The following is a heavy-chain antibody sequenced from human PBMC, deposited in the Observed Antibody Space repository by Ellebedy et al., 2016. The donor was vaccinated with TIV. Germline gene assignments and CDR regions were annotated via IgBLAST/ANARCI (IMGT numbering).Heavy chain of an antibody. D-gene: IGHD4-11*01. Sequence: GESLKISCSASEFNFDDYDIIWVRQAPGKGLEWVSSISLRNSFIDYADSVRGRTTISRDNVNNSLYLQMSSLRAEDTAVYYCGTFATGTIDSWGPGTLVTVSS. V-gene: IGHV3-21*01. CDR1: EFNFDDYD. CDR2: ISLRNSFI. J-gene: IGHJ4*02. CDR3: GTFATGTIDS.